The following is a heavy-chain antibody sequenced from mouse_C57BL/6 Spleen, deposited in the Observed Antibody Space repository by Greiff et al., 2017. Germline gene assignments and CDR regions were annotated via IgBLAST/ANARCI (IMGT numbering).Heavy chain of an antibody. V-gene: IGHV1-82*01. CDR2: IYPGDGDT. CDR1: GYAFSSSW. D-gene: IGHD2-1*01. Sequence: QVQLKESGPELVKPGASVKISCKASGYAFSSSWMNWVKQRPGKGLEWIGRIYPGDGDTNYNGKFKGKATLTADKSSSTAYMQLSSLTSEDSAVYFCARGDYGNLAWFAYWGQGTLVTVSA. CDR3: ARGDYGNLAWFAY. J-gene: IGHJ3*01.